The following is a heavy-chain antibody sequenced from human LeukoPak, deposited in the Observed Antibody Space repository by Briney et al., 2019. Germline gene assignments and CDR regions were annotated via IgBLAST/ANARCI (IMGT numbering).Heavy chain of an antibody. J-gene: IGHJ6*03. CDR3: ARVGSGSYSYYYYYMDV. CDR2: INPNSGGT. CDR1: GYTFTGYY. D-gene: IGHD3-10*01. V-gene: IGHV1-2*02. Sequence: ASVKVSCKASGYTFTGYYMHWVRQAPGQGLEWMGWINPNSGGTNYAQKFQGRVTITADESTSTAYMELSSLRSEDTAVYYCARVGSGSYSYYYYYMDVWGKGTTVTISS.